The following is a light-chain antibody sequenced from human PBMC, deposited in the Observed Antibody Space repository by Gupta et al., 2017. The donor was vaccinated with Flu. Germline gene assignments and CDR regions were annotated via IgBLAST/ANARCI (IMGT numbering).Light chain of an antibody. CDR2: HVT. CDR1: NSDVGAYNY. CDR3: CSYAGSYTWV. Sequence: NSDVGAYNYVSWFQQHPGKAPKFIIYHVTQRPSGVPDRFSGSRSGNTASLTISGLQAEDEAHYYCCSYAGSYTWVFGGGTKVTVL. J-gene: IGLJ3*02. V-gene: IGLV2-11*03.